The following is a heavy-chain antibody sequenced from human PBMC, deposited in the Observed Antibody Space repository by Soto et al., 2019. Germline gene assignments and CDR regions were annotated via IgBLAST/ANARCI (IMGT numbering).Heavy chain of an antibody. CDR2: ISGSGGST. D-gene: IGHD6-19*01. CDR1: GFTFSSYA. V-gene: IGHV3-23*01. J-gene: IGHJ2*01. Sequence: EVQLLESGGGLVQPGGSLRLSCAASGFTFSSYALSWLRQSPGNGLEWVSAISGSGGSTYYADSVKGRFTISRDTSNNTLYLQMTGLRAEDTAVYYCAKPSIAVAGTHWYSDLWGRGSLVTVSS. CDR3: AKPSIAVAGTHWYSDL.